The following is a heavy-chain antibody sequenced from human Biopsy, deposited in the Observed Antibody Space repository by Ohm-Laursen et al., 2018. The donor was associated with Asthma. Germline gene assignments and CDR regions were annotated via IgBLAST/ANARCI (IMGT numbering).Heavy chain of an antibody. D-gene: IGHD4-17*01. V-gene: IGHV4-31*03. CDR3: ARTTYGDDGFDP. Sequence: LSLTCTVSGGSINIGDYYWSWIRQHPVKGLEWVGYIYYSGSTYYNPSLKSRVSISLDTSKNQFSLSLTSVTAADTAVYYCARTTYGDDGFDPWGQGTLVTVSS. J-gene: IGHJ5*02. CDR2: IYYSGST. CDR1: GGSINIGDYY.